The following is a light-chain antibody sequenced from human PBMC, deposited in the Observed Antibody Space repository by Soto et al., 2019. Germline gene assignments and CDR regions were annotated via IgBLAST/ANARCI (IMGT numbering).Light chain of an antibody. Sequence: EIVMTQSPATLSVSPGERATLSCRASQSVSSKLAWYQQKPGQPPRLLIYDASTRATGTPARFSGTGSETDFTLTISGLQSEDSAVYFCQQYNNWPFSFGQGTRLEI. CDR1: QSVSSK. J-gene: IGKJ5*01. CDR2: DAS. V-gene: IGKV3-15*01. CDR3: QQYNNWPFS.